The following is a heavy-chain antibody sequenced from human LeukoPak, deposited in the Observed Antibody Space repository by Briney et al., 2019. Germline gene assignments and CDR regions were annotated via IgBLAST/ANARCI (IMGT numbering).Heavy chain of an antibody. D-gene: IGHD3-3*01. J-gene: IGHJ4*02. CDR3: ARAPREWLLGYHFEY. V-gene: IGHV3-7*01. CDR2: IKHDGSEK. CDR1: GFNFSSYW. Sequence: GGSLRLSCAASGFNFSSYWMSWVRRAPGKGLEWVANIKHDGSEKYYVDSVKGRFAISRDNGKNSLYLQMNSLRVEDMAVYYCARAPREWLLGYHFEYWGQGTLVTVSS.